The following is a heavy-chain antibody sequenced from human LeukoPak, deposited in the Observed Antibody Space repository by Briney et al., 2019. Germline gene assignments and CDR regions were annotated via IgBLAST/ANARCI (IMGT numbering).Heavy chain of an antibody. CDR1: GVSFSGYY. D-gene: IGHD2-15*01. CDR3: ARGLLLS. J-gene: IGHJ3*01. V-gene: IGHV4-34*01. Sequence: AETLSLTCAVYGVSFSGYYWSWICQPPGKGLEWIGEINHSGSTNYNPSLKSRVTISVDTSKNQFSLKLSSVTAADTAVYYCARGLLLSWGQGTMVTVSS. CDR2: INHSGST.